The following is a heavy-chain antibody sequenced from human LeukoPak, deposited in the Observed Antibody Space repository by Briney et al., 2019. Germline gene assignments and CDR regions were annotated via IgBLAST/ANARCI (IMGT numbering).Heavy chain of an antibody. V-gene: IGHV1-2*04. CDR1: GYTFTGYY. J-gene: IGHJ4*02. Sequence: ASVKVSCKASGYTFTGYYMHWVRQAPGQGLEWMRWINPNSGGTNYAQKFQGWVTMTRDTSISTAYMELSRLRSDDTAVYYCARVNSGYDGSLDYWGQGTLVTVSS. CDR3: ARVNSGYDGSLDY. CDR2: INPNSGGT. D-gene: IGHD5-12*01.